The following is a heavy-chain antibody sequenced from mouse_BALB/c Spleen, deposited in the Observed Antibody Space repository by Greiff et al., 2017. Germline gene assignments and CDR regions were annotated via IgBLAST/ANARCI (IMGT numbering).Heavy chain of an antibody. CDR2: IYPGSGNT. Sequence: QVQLQQSGAELVRPGTSVKISCKASGYAFTNYWLGWVKQRPGHGLEWIGDIYPGSGNTYYNEKFKGKATLTADKSSSTAYMQLSSLTSEDSAVYCCARGDDGYYGGYYYAMDYWGQGTSVTVSS. V-gene: IGHV1-63*01. CDR3: ARGDDGYYGGYYYAMDY. D-gene: IGHD2-3*01. CDR1: GYAFTNYW. J-gene: IGHJ4*01.